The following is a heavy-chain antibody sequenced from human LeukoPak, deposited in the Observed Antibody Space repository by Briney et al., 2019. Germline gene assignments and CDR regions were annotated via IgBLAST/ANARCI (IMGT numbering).Heavy chain of an antibody. V-gene: IGHV3-11*05. Sequence: GGSLRLSCAASGFTFSDNYMSWIRQAPGKGLEWVSSISSSSSYIYYADSLKGRFTISRDNSKNTLYLQMNSLRAEDTAVYYCARGEYSSGWINYYYYYYMDVWGKGTTVTISS. CDR2: ISSSSSYI. CDR3: ARGEYSSGWINYYYYYYMDV. J-gene: IGHJ6*03. CDR1: GFTFSDNY. D-gene: IGHD6-19*01.